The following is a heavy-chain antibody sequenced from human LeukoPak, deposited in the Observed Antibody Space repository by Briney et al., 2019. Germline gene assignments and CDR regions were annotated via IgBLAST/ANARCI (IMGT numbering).Heavy chain of an antibody. CDR1: GFTFNNYA. D-gene: IGHD3-9*01. CDR2: IRFDGSNQ. CDR3: ARDGLLTGVDAFDI. V-gene: IGHV3-30*02. J-gene: IGHJ3*02. Sequence: GGSLRLSCATSGFTFNNYAMHWVRQAPGKGLEWVAFIRFDGSNQYYADSVKGRFTISKDNSKNTLLLQMNSLRREDTAVYYCARDGLLTGVDAFDIWGQGTMVTVSS.